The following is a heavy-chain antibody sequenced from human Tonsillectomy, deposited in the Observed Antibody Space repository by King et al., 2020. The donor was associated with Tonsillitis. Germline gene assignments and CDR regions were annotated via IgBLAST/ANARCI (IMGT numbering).Heavy chain of an antibody. CDR2: IYPGGSDT. J-gene: IGHJ6*02. CDR1: GDSFTNFW. D-gene: IGHD2-2*01. Sequence: QLVQSGAEVKKPGESLKISCEASGDSFTNFWIAWVRQMPGKGLEWMGIIYPGGSDTRYSPSFQGQVTMSADKAINTAYLQWSRLKASDTAMYYCARLDPRTSARYSMDVLGQGTAVTVSS. CDR3: ARLDPRTSARYSMDV. V-gene: IGHV5-51*03.